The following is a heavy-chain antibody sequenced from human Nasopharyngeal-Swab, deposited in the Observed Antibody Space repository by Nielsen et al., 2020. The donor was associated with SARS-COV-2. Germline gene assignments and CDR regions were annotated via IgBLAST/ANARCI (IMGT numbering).Heavy chain of an antibody. CDR2: LNSDGSST. J-gene: IGHJ4*02. CDR1: GFSLSDHW. Sequence: GESLKISCSVSGFSLSDHWMHWVRQAPGKGLVWVSRLNSDGSSTTYADSVKGRFTISRDSPKNTLYLQMNSLRAEDTAVYYCARDLRGALLNWGRGTLVSVSS. V-gene: IGHV3-74*01. D-gene: IGHD3-10*01. CDR3: ARDLRGALLN.